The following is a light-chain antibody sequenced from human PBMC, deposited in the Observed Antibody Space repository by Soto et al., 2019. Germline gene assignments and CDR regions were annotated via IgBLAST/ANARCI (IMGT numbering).Light chain of an antibody. CDR3: QQYNNWPPWT. Sequence: ELLMTQSPATLSVSPGDRATLSCRASQSVSSNLAWYQQKPGQAPRLLIYGAYTRATGIPARFSGSGSGTEFTPTISSLQSEDFAVYYCQQYNNWPPWTFGQGTKVDIK. CDR2: GAY. V-gene: IGKV3-15*01. CDR1: QSVSSN. J-gene: IGKJ1*01.